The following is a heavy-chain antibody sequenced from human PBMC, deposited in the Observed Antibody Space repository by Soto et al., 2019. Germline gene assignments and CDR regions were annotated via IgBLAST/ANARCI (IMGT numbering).Heavy chain of an antibody. V-gene: IGHV4-4*02. D-gene: IGHD2-15*01. CDR2: ISHSGST. Sequence: SETLSLTCAVSGDSINSSHWWNWVRQPPGKGLEWIGQISHSGSTNYNPSLTSRVTISVDKSKNHFSLKVTSVTAADTAVYYCARGVVVVVAATLGEDWFDPWGQGTLVTVSS. CDR3: ARGVVVVVAATLGEDWFDP. J-gene: IGHJ5*02. CDR1: GDSINSSHW.